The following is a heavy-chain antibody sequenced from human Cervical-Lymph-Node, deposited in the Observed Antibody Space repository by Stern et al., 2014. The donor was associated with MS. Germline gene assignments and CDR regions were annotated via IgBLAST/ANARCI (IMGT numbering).Heavy chain of an antibody. Sequence: EMQLVESGGGLVKPGGSLRLSCAASGFTFSSYSMNWVRQAPGKGLEWVSSISSSSSYIYYADSVKGRFTISRDNAKNSLYLQMNSLRAEDTAVYYCARVSMVRGVIPTFGYYYGMDVWGQGTTVTVSS. CDR1: GFTFSSYS. V-gene: IGHV3-21*01. CDR3: ARVSMVRGVIPTFGYYYGMDV. CDR2: ISSSSSYI. J-gene: IGHJ6*02. D-gene: IGHD3-10*01.